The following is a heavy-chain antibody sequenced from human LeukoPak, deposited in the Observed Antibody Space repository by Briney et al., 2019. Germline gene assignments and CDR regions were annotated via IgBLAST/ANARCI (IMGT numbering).Heavy chain of an antibody. J-gene: IGHJ4*02. Sequence: ASVNVSCXASVYTFTNYYMHWVRQAYGQGLEWMGIINPSGGSTSYAQKFEGRVTMTRDTSTSTVYMELSSVRSEDTAVYYCARDKVWYSSSWYLDYWGQGTLVTVSS. V-gene: IGHV1-46*01. CDR3: ARDKVWYSSSWYLDY. CDR2: INPSGGST. CDR1: VYTFTNYY. D-gene: IGHD6-13*01.